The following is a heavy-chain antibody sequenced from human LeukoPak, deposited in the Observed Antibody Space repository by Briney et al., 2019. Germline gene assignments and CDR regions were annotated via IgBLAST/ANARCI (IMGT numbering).Heavy chain of an antibody. CDR3: ARDLVFAGGGYSGYDTPNWFDP. V-gene: IGHV1-2*02. CDR1: GYTFTGYY. Sequence: ASVKVSCKASGYTFTGYYMHWVRQAPGQGLEWMGWINPNSGGTNYAQKFQGRVTMTRDTSISTAYMELNRLRSDDTAVYYCARDLVFAGGGYSGYDTPNWFDPWGQGTLVTVSS. J-gene: IGHJ5*02. CDR2: INPNSGGT. D-gene: IGHD5-12*01.